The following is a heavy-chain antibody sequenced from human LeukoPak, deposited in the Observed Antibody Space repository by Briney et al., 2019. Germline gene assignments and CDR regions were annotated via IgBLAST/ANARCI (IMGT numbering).Heavy chain of an antibody. CDR2: INSDGSST. Sequence: GGSLRLSCAASGFTFSSYSMNWVRQAPGKGLVWVSRINSDGSSTSYADSVKGRLTISRDNAKNTLYLQMNSLRAEDTAVYYCARDPAAXHRRATXDYWGQGTLVTVSS. V-gene: IGHV3-74*01. CDR1: GFTFSSYS. D-gene: IGHD5-24*01. CDR3: ARDPAAXHRRATXDY. J-gene: IGHJ4*02.